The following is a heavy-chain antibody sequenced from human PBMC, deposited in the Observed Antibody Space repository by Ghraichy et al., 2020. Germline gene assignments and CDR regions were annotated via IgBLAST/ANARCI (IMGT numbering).Heavy chain of an antibody. CDR3: ARGTAYYYDSSERGAFDI. CDR2: IYYSGST. Sequence: SETLSLTCTVSGGSISSYYWSWIRQPPGKGLEWIGYIYYSGSTNYNPSLKSRVTISVDTSKNQSSLKLSSVTAADTAVYYCARGTAYYYDSSERGAFDIWGQGTMVTVSS. CDR1: GGSISSYY. V-gene: IGHV4-59*01. D-gene: IGHD3-22*01. J-gene: IGHJ3*02.